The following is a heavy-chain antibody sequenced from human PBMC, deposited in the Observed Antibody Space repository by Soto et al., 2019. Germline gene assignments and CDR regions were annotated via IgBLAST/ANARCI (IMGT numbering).Heavy chain of an antibody. J-gene: IGHJ2*01. CDR1: GFSFSGSA. CDR3: TRRIESTTATRECLDG. CDR2: IKTKPNSSAT. Sequence: EVQLVESGGGLVQPGGSLKLSCAASGFSFSGSAMHWVRQASGNGLEWVGRIKTKPNSSATAYGVSAKGRFTIFRDDSANTAYQQTNSLNSEDSAVYYCTRRIESTTATRECLDGWGGGTLVTVAS. D-gene: IGHD1-1*01. V-gene: IGHV3-73*02.